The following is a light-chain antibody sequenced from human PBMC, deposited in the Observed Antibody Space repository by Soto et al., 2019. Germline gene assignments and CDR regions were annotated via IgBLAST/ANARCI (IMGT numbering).Light chain of an antibody. CDR2: AGS. J-gene: IGKJ5*01. V-gene: IGKV1-39*01. Sequence: DIQMTQSPSSLSASVGHRFIITCRASQTISSHLNWYQQKTGKAPNLLVYAGSSLQSGVPSRLTGSGSGTDFTLTISSMKHEDFATYLCQQSYTNPITFGHGTRLEIK. CDR3: QQSYTNPIT. CDR1: QTISSH.